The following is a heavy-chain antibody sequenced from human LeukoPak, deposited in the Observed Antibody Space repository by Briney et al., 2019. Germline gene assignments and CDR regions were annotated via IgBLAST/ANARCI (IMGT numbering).Heavy chain of an antibody. Sequence: GGSLRLSCAASGFTFSNYGMHWVRQAPGKGLEWVAVTSFDGSDKYYADSVKGRFTISRDNSKNTLYLQMDSLRAEDTAVYYCAKGRSVAYCSGASCSKVANDYWGQGTLVTVSS. V-gene: IGHV3-30*18. D-gene: IGHD2-15*01. J-gene: IGHJ4*02. CDR1: GFTFSNYG. CDR3: AKGRSVAYCSGASCSKVANDY. CDR2: TSFDGSDK.